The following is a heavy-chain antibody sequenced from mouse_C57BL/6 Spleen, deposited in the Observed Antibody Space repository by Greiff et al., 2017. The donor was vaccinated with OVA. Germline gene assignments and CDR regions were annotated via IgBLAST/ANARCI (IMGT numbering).Heavy chain of an antibody. D-gene: IGHD1-1*01. Sequence: VQLQQPGAELVMPGASVKLSCKASGYTFTSYWMHWVKQRPGQGLEWIGEIDPSDSYTNYNQKFKGKSTLTVDKSSSTAYMQLSSLTSEDSAVYYCASYYYGSSGGSYWGQGTLVTVSA. CDR3: ASYYYGSSGGSY. J-gene: IGHJ3*01. CDR2: IDPSDSYT. V-gene: IGHV1-69*01. CDR1: GYTFTSYW.